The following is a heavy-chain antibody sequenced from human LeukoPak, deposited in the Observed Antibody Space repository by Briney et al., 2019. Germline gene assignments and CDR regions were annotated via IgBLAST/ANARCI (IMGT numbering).Heavy chain of an antibody. J-gene: IGHJ4*02. CDR3: AKDRYYYDSSGFTPH. CDR1: GFTFSSYA. D-gene: IGHD3-22*01. Sequence: GGSLRLSCAASGFTFSSYAMSWVRQTPGKGLEWVSAISGSGGSTYYADSVKGRFTISRDNSKNTLYLQMNSLRAEDTAVYYCAKDRYYYDSSGFTPHWGQGTLVTVSS. CDR2: ISGSGGST. V-gene: IGHV3-23*01.